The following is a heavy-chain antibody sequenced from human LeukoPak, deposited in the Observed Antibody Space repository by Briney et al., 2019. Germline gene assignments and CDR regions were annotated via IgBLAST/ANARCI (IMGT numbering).Heavy chain of an antibody. V-gene: IGHV3-21*01. CDR2: ISSSSSYI. D-gene: IGHD3-22*01. CDR3: ARESSGYYRTNSGDY. CDR1: GFTFSNAW. Sequence: GGSLRLSCAASGFTFSNAWMNWVRQAPGKGLEWVSSISSSSSYIYYADSVKGRFTISRDNAKNSLYLQMNSLRAEDTAGYYCARESSGYYRTNSGDYWGQGTLVTVSS. J-gene: IGHJ4*02.